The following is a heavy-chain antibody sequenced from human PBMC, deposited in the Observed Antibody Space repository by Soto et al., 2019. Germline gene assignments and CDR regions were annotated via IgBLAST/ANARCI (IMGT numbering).Heavy chain of an antibody. CDR3: AKGALGDCHHGICYQHSDY. CDR2: IKSKSDGGTT. Sequence: GWSLRLSCAASGFTFSDAWMSWVRQAPGKGLDWVGRIKSKSDGGTTEYAAPVRGRFTISRDNAKNSLYLQMNSLRAEDTAVYYCAKGALGDCHHGICYQHSDYWGQGTLVTVSS. J-gene: IGHJ4*02. V-gene: IGHV3-15*01. D-gene: IGHD2-8*01. CDR1: GFTFSDAW.